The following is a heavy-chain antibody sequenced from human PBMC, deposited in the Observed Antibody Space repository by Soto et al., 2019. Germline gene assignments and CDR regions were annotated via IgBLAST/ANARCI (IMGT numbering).Heavy chain of an antibody. CDR1: GGSISSYY. J-gene: IGHJ5*02. D-gene: IGHD3-10*01. V-gene: IGHV4-59*01. CDR2: IYYSGST. Sequence: SETLSLTCTVSGGSISSYYWSWIRQPPGKGLEWIGYIYYSGSTNYNPSLKSRVTISVDTSKNQFSLKLSSVTAADTAVHYCARAITMVRGVIYWFDPWGQGTLVTVSS. CDR3: ARAITMVRGVIYWFDP.